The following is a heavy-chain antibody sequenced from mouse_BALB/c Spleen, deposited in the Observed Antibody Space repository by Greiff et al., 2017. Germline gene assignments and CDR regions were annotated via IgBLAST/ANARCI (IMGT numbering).Heavy chain of an antibody. CDR3: ARRGYGYWYFDV. V-gene: IGHV5-17*02. CDR2: ISSGSSTI. D-gene: IGHD3-1*01. J-gene: IGHJ1*01. Sequence: EVMLVESGGGLVQPGGSRKLSCAASGFTFSSFGMHWVRQAPEKGLEWVAYISSGSSTIYYADTVKGRFTISRDNPKNTLFLQMTSLRSEDTAMDYCARRGYGYWYFDVWGAGTTVTVSA. CDR1: GFTFSSFG.